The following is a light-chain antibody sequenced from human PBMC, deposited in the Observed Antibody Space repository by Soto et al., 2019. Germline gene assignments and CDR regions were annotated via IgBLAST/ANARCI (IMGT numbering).Light chain of an antibody. CDR2: DIS. V-gene: IGKV3-11*01. J-gene: IGKJ4*01. CDR3: QQRSNWPPLT. CDR1: QRINNY. Sequence: EIVLTQSPATLSLSPGERATLSCRASQRINNYLAWYQQKPGQAPRLLIYDISNRATGIPARFSGSGSGTDFTLTISSLQPEDFAVYYCQQRSNWPPLTFGGGTRVEI.